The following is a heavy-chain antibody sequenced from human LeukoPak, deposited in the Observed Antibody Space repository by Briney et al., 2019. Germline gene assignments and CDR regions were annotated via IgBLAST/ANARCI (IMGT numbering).Heavy chain of an antibody. CDR1: GFTFSSYS. D-gene: IGHD1-26*01. Sequence: GGSLRLSCAASGFTFSSYSMNWVRQAPGKGLEWVSSISSSSSYIYYVDSVKGRFTISRDNVKNSLYLQMNSLRAEDTAVYYCARENIVGSTWGDIDYWGQGTLVTVSS. CDR3: ARENIVGSTWGDIDY. J-gene: IGHJ4*02. V-gene: IGHV3-21*01. CDR2: ISSSSSYI.